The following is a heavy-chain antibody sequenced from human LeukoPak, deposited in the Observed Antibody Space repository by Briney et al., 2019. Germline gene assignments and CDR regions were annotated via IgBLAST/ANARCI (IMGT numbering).Heavy chain of an antibody. CDR2: IYXGXSX. V-gene: IGHV3-53*01. CDR3: AAXXXXXAFXI. Sequence: GGSLRLSCAASGFTVSSNYMSWVRQAPGKGLEWVSVIYXGXSXYYAXSVKGRFTISRDNSKNTLYLPMNSLRAEDTAVYYCAAXXXXXAFXIWGQGTMVTVSS. CDR1: GFTVSSNY. J-gene: IGHJ3*02.